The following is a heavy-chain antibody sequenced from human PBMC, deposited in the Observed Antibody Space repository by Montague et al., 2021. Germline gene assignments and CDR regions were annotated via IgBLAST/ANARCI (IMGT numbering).Heavy chain of an antibody. CDR3: VRDQVDYYDSPGDDFDY. CDR2: IKPDGSFI. Sequence: SRSLSLSASGFPFSRYWMHWVRQVPGKGLVWVSRIKPDGSFISYADSVKGRFIIPRDNAKNTLSLQMNSLRADDTAVYYCVRDQVDYYDSPGDDFDYWGQGTLVTVSS. CDR1: GFPFSRYW. J-gene: IGHJ4*02. D-gene: IGHD3-22*01. V-gene: IGHV3-74*01.